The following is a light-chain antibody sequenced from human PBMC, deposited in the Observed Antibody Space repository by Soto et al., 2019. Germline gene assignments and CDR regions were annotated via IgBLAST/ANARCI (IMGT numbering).Light chain of an antibody. CDR3: QPYNSYSRT. Sequence: IQMTQSPSPLSGSVGDRVTITCRASQTISSWLAWYQQKPGKAPKLLIFKASTLETGVPSRFSGSGSETEFTLTISSLQPDDSATYYCQPYNSYSRTFGQGTKVDIK. V-gene: IGKV1-5*03. CDR2: KAS. J-gene: IGKJ1*01. CDR1: QTISSW.